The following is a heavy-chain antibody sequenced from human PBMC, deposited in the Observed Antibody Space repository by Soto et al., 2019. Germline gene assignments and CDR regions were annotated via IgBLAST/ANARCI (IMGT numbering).Heavy chain of an antibody. J-gene: IGHJ4*02. Sequence: ASVKVSCKASGYTFTSYGISWLLQAPGQGLEWMGWISAYNGNTNYAQRLQGRVTMTTDTSTSTAYMELRSLRSDDTAVYYCARDTRGIAAAGTGYWGQGTLVTVSS. CDR3: ARDTRGIAAAGTGY. CDR1: GYTFTSYG. CDR2: ISAYNGNT. V-gene: IGHV1-18*01. D-gene: IGHD6-13*01.